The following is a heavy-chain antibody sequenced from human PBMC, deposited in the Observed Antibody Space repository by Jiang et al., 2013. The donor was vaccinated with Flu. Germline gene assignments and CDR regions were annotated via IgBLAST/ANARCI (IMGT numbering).Heavy chain of an antibody. CDR1: EYSVTELA. CDR2: FDAEDDAK. J-gene: IGHJ4*02. CDR3: TTAAVMRQSEWFLTPFEH. Sequence: GAEVKKPGASVKVSCKVSEYSVTELAIHWVRQAPGKGLEWMGGFDAEDDAKIYAQRFQGRLTMTEDKATDTAYMELNHLMSEDTAVYYCTTAAVMRQSEWFLTPFEHWGQGTLVIVSS. D-gene: IGHD3-3*01. V-gene: IGHV1-24*01.